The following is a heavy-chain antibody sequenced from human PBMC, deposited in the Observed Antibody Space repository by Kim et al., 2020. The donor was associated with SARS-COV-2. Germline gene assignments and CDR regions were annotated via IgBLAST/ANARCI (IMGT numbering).Heavy chain of an antibody. J-gene: IGHJ6*02. V-gene: IGHV1-69*13. CDR3: ARYCAGGACRDYYGMDV. Sequence: SVKVSCKASGGTFNNYAISWVRQAPGQGLEWMGGIIHIFGTANYAEQFQGRVTITADESTGTAYMSLSSLRSDDTAVYYCARYCAGGACRDYYGMDVWGQGTTVTVSS. D-gene: IGHD2-8*02. CDR2: IIHIFGTA. CDR1: GGTFNNYA.